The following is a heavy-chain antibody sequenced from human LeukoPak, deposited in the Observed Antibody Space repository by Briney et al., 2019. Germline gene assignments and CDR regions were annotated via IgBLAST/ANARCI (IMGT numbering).Heavy chain of an antibody. CDR3: ARVNYGSATKEDY. Sequence: NPSETPSLTCTVSGGSISSGGYYWSWIRQHPGKGLEWIGYIYYSGSAYYNPSLKSRVTISVDTSENQFSLKLSSVTAADTAVYYCARVNYGSATKEDYWGQGTLVTVSS. CDR1: GGSISSGGYY. V-gene: IGHV4-31*03. D-gene: IGHD3-10*01. J-gene: IGHJ4*02. CDR2: IYYSGSA.